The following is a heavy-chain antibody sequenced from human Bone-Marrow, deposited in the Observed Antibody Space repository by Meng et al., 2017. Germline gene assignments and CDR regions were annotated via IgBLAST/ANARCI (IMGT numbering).Heavy chain of an antibody. CDR3: TTIRGNKTDNYYFDY. D-gene: IGHD1-1*01. CDR2: IKSKTDGGTT. CDR1: GFTFSNAW. Sequence: ESLKISCAASGFTFSNAWMSWVRQAPGKGLEWVGRIKSKTDGGTTDYAGRVKVRFTISRDDPKNTLYMQMNRLKTEDTAVYYCTTIRGNKTDNYYFDYWGQGTLVTVSS. J-gene: IGHJ4*02. V-gene: IGHV3-15*01.